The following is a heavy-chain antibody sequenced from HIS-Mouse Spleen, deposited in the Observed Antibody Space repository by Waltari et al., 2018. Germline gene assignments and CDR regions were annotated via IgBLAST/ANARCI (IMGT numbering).Heavy chain of an antibody. CDR2: IWYDGSNK. J-gene: IGHJ5*02. Sequence: QVQLVESGGGVVQPGRSLRLSCAASGFTFSSYGMHWVRQAPGKGLEWVAVIWYDGSNKYYADSVKGRFTISRDNSKNTLYLQMNSLRAEDTAVYYCAKNRRPWWELLVENWFDPWGQGTLVTVSS. V-gene: IGHV3-33*06. D-gene: IGHD1-26*01. CDR3: AKNRRPWWELLVENWFDP. CDR1: GFTFSSYG.